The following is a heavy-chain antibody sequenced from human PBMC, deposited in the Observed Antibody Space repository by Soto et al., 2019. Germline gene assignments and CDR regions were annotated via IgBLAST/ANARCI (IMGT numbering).Heavy chain of an antibody. D-gene: IGHD6-19*01. CDR3: VRGTRNSSGWDSAHRNCNYCMEV. Sequence: SQTLSLPCVISGDSVSSNSAAWNWIRPSPSRGLEWLGRTYYRSKWYNDYAVSVKSRITINPDTSKNQFSLQLNSVTPEDTAVYYCVRGTRNSSGWDSAHRNCNYCMEVWGQGTTVAASS. V-gene: IGHV6-1*01. CDR2: TYYRSKWYN. J-gene: IGHJ6*02. CDR1: GDSVSSNSAA.